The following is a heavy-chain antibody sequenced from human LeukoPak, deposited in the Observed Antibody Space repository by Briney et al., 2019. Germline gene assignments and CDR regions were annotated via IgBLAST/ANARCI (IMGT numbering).Heavy chain of an antibody. V-gene: IGHV3-30*18. Sequence: GGSLRLSCAASGFTFSSYGMHWVRQAPGKGLEWVAVISYDGSNKYYADSVKGRFTISRDNSKNTLYLQMNSLRAEDTAVYYCAKDLPGFGVVIGDYWGQGTLATVSS. D-gene: IGHD3-3*01. J-gene: IGHJ4*02. CDR2: ISYDGSNK. CDR1: GFTFSSYG. CDR3: AKDLPGFGVVIGDY.